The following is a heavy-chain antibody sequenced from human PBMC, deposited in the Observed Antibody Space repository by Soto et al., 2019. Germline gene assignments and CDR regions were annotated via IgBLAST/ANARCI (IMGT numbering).Heavy chain of an antibody. CDR3: ARNRSGYADF. CDR1: GFSFSGFT. Sequence: GGFLRLSCPASGFSFSGFTMNWVRQAPGKGLEWISSISTISSNIYYADSVKGRFTISRDNAKNSLYLQMNSLRAEDTAVYYCARNRSGYADFWGLGTLVTVSS. V-gene: IGHV3-48*01. CDR2: ISTISSNI. D-gene: IGHD5-12*01. J-gene: IGHJ4*02.